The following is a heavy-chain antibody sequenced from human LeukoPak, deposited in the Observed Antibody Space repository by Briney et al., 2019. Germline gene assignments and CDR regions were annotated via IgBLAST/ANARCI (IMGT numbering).Heavy chain of an antibody. CDR2: IYSGGST. CDR1: GFTFSSNY. J-gene: IGHJ4*02. Sequence: AGSLSLSCAASGFTFSSNYMSWVRQAPGKGLEWFSVIYSGGSTYYADSVKGRFTISRDNSKNTMYLQMNILRAEDTDVYYCASKSGYDWGRGTPVTAAS. V-gene: IGHV3-53*01. CDR3: ASKSGYD. D-gene: IGHD3-22*01.